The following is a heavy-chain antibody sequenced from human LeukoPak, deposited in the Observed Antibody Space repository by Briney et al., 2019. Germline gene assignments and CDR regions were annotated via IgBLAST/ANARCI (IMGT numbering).Heavy chain of an antibody. J-gene: IGHJ4*02. Sequence: GGSLKLSCAASGFTFSSYAMSWVRQAPGKGLEWVSAISGSGGGTYYADSVKGRFTISRDNSKNTLYLQMNSLRAEDTAVYYCAKEVWNGYYFDYWGQGTLVTVSS. D-gene: IGHD1-1*01. CDR1: GFTFSSYA. CDR2: ISGSGGGT. V-gene: IGHV3-23*01. CDR3: AKEVWNGYYFDY.